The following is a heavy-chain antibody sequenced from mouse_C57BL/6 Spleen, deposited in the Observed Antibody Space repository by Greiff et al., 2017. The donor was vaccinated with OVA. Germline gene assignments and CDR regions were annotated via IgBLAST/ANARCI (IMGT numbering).Heavy chain of an antibody. J-gene: IGHJ1*03. CDR2: INPNYGTT. CDR1: GYSFTDYN. V-gene: IGHV1-39*01. CDR3: ARPRPFYGSSYDWYFDV. Sequence: EVQLQQSGPELVKPGASVKISCKASGYSFTDYNMNWVKQSNGKSLEWIGVINPNYGTTSSNQKFKGKATFTVDQSSSTAYMQLNSLTSENSAVYYCARPRPFYGSSYDWYFDVGGTGTTVTVSS. D-gene: IGHD1-1*01.